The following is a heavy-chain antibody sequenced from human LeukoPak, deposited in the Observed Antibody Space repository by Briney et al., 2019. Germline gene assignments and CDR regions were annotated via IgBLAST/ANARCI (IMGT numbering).Heavy chain of an antibody. CDR2: TWYHGNNK. CDR3: ARDLVSSSSSRDYYYAVDV. J-gene: IGHJ6*02. Sequence: GGSLRLPCEASGFTFSGYGMHWVRQAPGKGLEWVSGTWYHGNNKYYADSVKGRFTISRDNSKNTLYLQMNSLRAEDTAVYYCARDLVSSSSSRDYYYAVDVWGQGTTVTVSS. V-gene: IGHV3-33*01. CDR1: GFTFSGYG. D-gene: IGHD6-6*01.